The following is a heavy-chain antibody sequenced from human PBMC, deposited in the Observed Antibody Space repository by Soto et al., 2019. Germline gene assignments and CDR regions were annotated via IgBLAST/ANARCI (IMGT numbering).Heavy chain of an antibody. Sequence: QITLKESGPTLVKPTQTLTLTCTFSGFSLSTSGVGAGWIRQSPGKALEWLALIYWDDDTRYNPSLKNRLTITKDTSNNKEVLTMANLGRVETAGYYCAYQMRRDYRDCNWGQGTLVTVAS. D-gene: IGHD2-15*01. CDR2: IYWDDDT. J-gene: IGHJ4*02. CDR1: GFSLSTSGVG. V-gene: IGHV2-5*02. CDR3: AYQMRRDYRDCN.